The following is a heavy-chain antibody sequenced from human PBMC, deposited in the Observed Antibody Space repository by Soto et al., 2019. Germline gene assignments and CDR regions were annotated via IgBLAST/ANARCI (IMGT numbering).Heavy chain of an antibody. V-gene: IGHV4-34*01. J-gene: IGHJ4*02. CDR3: ARDLANSNPSYFDY. CDR1: GGSFSGYD. CDR2: INNSGST. Sequence: SETLSLTCAVYGGSFSGYDWSWIRQPPGKGLEWIGEINNSGSTNYNPSLKSRVTISVDTSKNPFSLKLSSVTAADTAVYYCARDLANSNPSYFDYWGQGTLVTVSS. D-gene: IGHD4-4*01.